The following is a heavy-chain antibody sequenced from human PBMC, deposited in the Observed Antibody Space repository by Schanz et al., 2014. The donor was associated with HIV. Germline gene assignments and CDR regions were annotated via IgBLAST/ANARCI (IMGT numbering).Heavy chain of an antibody. V-gene: IGHV1-69*06. J-gene: IGHJ4*02. CDR3: ARDSPVAAGTLDY. CDR1: GGTVTNYA. Sequence: VQLVQSGAEVKKPGSSVKVSCRASGGTVTNYAMDWVRQAPGQGLEWMGGIMPMLRTAHYAQRFQGRVTIIADKSTSTLYLELSSLRSEDTAVYYCARDSPVAAGTLDYWGQGTLVTVSS. D-gene: IGHD6-13*01. CDR2: IMPMLRTA.